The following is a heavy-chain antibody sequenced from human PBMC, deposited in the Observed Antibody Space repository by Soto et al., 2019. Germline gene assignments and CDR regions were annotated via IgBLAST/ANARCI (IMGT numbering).Heavy chain of an antibody. J-gene: IGHJ4*02. CDR3: AKDVYLYSGYLIIDF. V-gene: IGHV3-23*01. CDR1: GFTFSSYA. CDR2: ISGSGGST. Sequence: EVQLLESGGGVVQPGGSLRLSCAASGFTFSSYAMSWVRQAPGKGLEWVSAISGSGGSTYYADSVKGRFTISRDNSKNTLYLQMNIMRAEDTAVYYCAKDVYLYSGYLIIDFWGQGTLVTVSS. D-gene: IGHD5-12*01.